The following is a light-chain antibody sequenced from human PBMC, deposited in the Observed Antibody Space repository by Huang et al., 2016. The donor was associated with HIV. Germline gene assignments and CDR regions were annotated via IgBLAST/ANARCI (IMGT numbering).Light chain of an antibody. CDR1: QSVGNN. V-gene: IGKV3-15*01. Sequence: EIVMTQSPATLSVSPGERATLSCRASQSVGNNLAWYQQKRGQAPRLLIYAASTRATGIPARFSGSGSGTEFTLTVSGLQSEDFAVYYCQQHNTWPRTFGQGTRV. CDR3: QQHNTWPRT. J-gene: IGKJ1*01. CDR2: AAS.